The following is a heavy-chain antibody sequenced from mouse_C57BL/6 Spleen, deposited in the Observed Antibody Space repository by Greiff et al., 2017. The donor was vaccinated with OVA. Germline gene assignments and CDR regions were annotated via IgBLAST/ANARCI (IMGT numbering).Heavy chain of an antibody. J-gene: IGHJ2*01. Sequence: VQVVESGPGLVAPSQSLSITCPVSGFSLTSYGVSWVRQPPGKGLEWLGVIWGDGSTNYHSALISRLSISKDNSTSQVFLKLNSLQTEDTATYYCAKNRYGNYEGYFDYWGQGTTLTVSS. D-gene: IGHD2-1*01. CDR3: AKNRYGNYEGYFDY. CDR2: IWGDGST. CDR1: GFSLTSYG. V-gene: IGHV2-3*01.